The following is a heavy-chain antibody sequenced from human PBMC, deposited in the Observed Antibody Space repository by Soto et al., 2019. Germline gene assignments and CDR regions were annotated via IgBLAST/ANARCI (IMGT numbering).Heavy chain of an antibody. V-gene: IGHV3-21*01. J-gene: IGHJ4*02. CDR3: AKQVSRYYDILTGPDY. Sequence: PGGSLRLSCTASGFTFSSYSMNWVRQAPGKGLEWVSSISSSSSYIYYADSVKGRFTISRDNAKNTLYLQMNSLRAEDTAVYYCAKQVSRYYDILTGPDYWGQGTLVTVAS. CDR1: GFTFSSYS. D-gene: IGHD3-9*01. CDR2: ISSSSSYI.